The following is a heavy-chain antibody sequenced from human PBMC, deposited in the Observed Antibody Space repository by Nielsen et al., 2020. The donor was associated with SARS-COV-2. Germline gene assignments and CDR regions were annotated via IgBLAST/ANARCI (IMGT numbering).Heavy chain of an antibody. CDR2: INWNGGST. Sequence: GESLKISCAASGFTFDDYGMSWVRQAPGKGLEWVSGINWNGGSTGYADSVKGRFTISRDNAKNLLFLQMNSLRAEDTAVYFCASGSGIYSYWGQGALVTVSS. V-gene: IGHV3-20*04. CDR3: ASGSGIYSY. D-gene: IGHD1-26*01. CDR1: GFTFDDYG. J-gene: IGHJ4*02.